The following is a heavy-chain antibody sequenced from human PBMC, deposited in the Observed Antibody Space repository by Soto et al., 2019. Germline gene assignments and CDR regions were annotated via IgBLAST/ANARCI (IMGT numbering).Heavy chain of an antibody. J-gene: IGHJ4*02. CDR2: MNPNSGNT. CDR1: GYTFTSYD. Sequence: ASVKVSCKASGYTFTSYDINWVRQATGQGLEWMGWMNPNSGNTGYAQKFQGRVTMTRNTSISTAYMELSSLRSEDTAVYYCARAYGDYVSWADYWGQRTLVTVSS. V-gene: IGHV1-8*01. CDR3: ARAYGDYVSWADY. D-gene: IGHD4-17*01.